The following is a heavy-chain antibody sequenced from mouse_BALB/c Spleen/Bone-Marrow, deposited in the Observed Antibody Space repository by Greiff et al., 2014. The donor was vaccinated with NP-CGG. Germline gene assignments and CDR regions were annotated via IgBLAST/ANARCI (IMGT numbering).Heavy chain of an antibody. Sequence: VQLQQSGAELVKPGASVKWSCTASGFNIKDTYMHWGKQRLEQGLEGIGRIDPANGNTKYDPKFQGKATITADTSSNTAYLQLSSLTSEDTAVYYCARNGNYGAWFAYWGQGTLVTVSA. D-gene: IGHD2-1*01. CDR1: GFNIKDTY. CDR2: IDPANGNT. V-gene: IGHV14-3*02. J-gene: IGHJ3*01. CDR3: ARNGNYGAWFAY.